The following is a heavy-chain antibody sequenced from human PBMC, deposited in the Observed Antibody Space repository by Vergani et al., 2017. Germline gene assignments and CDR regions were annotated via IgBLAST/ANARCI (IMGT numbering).Heavy chain of an antibody. Sequence: QVQLQESGPGLVKPSQTLSLTCTVSGGSISSGGYYWSWIRQHPGKGLEWIGYIYYSGSTYYNPSLKSRVTISVDTSKNQFSLKLSSVTAADTAVYSCARDVRYCSSTSCLGKFDPWGQGTLVTVSS. CDR3: ARDVRYCSSTSCLGKFDP. CDR2: IYYSGST. V-gene: IGHV4-31*03. J-gene: IGHJ5*02. D-gene: IGHD2-2*01. CDR1: GGSISSGGYY.